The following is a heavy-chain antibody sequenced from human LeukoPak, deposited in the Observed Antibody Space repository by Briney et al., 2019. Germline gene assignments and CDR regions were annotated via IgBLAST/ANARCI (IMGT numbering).Heavy chain of an antibody. Sequence: QPGGSLRLSCTASGFTFSSYAVSWVRQAPGKGLAWVSAISGSGGSTYYADSVKGRFTISRDNSKNTLYLQMNSLRAEDTAVYYCAKDPLGELSFLGFDYWGQGTLVTVSS. J-gene: IGHJ4*02. D-gene: IGHD3-16*02. CDR2: ISGSGGST. CDR3: AKDPLGELSFLGFDY. V-gene: IGHV3-23*01. CDR1: GFTFSSYA.